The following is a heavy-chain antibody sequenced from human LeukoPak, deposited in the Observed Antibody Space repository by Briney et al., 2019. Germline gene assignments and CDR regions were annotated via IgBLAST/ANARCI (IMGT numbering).Heavy chain of an antibody. J-gene: IGHJ4*02. CDR3: ARGVEYYDFWSGYSDLYYFDY. CDR1: GFTFSSYD. Sequence: PGGSQRLSCAASGFTFSSYDMHWVRQATGKGLEWVSAIGTAGDTYYPGSVKGRFTISRENAKNSLYLQMNSLRAGDTAVYYCARGVEYYDFWSGYSDLYYFDYWGQGTLVTVSS. CDR2: IGTAGDT. D-gene: IGHD3-3*01. V-gene: IGHV3-13*01.